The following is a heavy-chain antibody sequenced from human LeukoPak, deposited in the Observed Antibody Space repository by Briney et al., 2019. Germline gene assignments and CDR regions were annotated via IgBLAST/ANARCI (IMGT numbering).Heavy chain of an antibody. J-gene: IGHJ5*02. D-gene: IGHD6-13*01. CDR1: GGSISSYY. CDR2: IYYSGST. V-gene: IGHV4-59*01. Sequence: SETLSLTCTVSGGSISSYYWSWIRQSPGKGLEWIGYIYYSGSTNYNPSLKSRVTISVDTSKNQFSLKLSSVTAADTAVYYCARASSSWYNWFDPWGQGTLVTVSS. CDR3: ARASSSWYNWFDP.